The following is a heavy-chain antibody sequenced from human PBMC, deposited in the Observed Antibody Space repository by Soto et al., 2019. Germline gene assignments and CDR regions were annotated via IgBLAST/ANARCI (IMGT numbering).Heavy chain of an antibody. CDR3: ARDCSGGSCPNRRDFDI. CDR2: IYYSGST. D-gene: IGHD2-15*01. J-gene: IGHJ3*02. V-gene: IGHV4-59*01. CDR1: GGSISSYY. Sequence: QVQLQESGPGLVKPSETLSLTCTVSGGSISSYYWSWIRQPPGKGLEWIGYIYYSGSTNYNPSLKSRVTISVDTSKNQFSLKLSSVTAADTAVYYCARDCSGGSCPNRRDFDIWGQGTMVTVSS.